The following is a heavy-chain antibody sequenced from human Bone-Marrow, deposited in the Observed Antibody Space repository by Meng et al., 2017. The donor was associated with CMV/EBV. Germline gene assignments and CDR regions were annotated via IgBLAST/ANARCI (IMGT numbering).Heavy chain of an antibody. D-gene: IGHD3-22*01. CDR3: ARDLGYYDSSGYYHWYFDL. J-gene: IGHJ2*01. CDR1: GGSISSSSYY. CDR2: IYYSGST. V-gene: IGHV4-39*07. Sequence: GSLRLSCTVSGGSISSSSYYWGWIRQPPGKGLEWIGSIYYSGSTYYNPSLKSRVTISVDTSKNQFSLKLSSVTAADTAVYYCARDLGYYDSSGYYHWYFDLWGRGTLVTVSS.